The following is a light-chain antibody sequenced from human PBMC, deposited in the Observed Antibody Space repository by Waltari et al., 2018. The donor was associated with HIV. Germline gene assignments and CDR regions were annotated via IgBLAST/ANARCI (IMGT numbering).Light chain of an antibody. V-gene: IGLV2-23*01. J-gene: IGLJ3*02. CDR1: SSDVGNYNL. CDR2: EGI. CDR3: CSYGGSSNWV. Sequence: QSALTQPASVSGSPGQSITISCTGTSSDVGNYNLVSWYQQHPGKAPKLMIYEGIKRPSGVSNRIAVTKSGNTASLTISGRQVEDEADYYCCSYGGSSNWVFGGGTKLTVL.